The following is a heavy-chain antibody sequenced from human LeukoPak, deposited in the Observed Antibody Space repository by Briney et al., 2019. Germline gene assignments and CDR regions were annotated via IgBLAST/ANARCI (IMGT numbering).Heavy chain of an antibody. V-gene: IGHV3-30*18. Sequence: GRSLRLSCAASGFTFSSYGMHWVRQAPGKGLEWVAVISYDGSNKYYADSVKGRFTISRDNSKNTLYLQMNSLRAEDTAVYYCAKVPIAVAASGDYWGQGTLVTVSS. J-gene: IGHJ4*02. CDR1: GFTFSSYG. D-gene: IGHD6-19*01. CDR3: AKVPIAVAASGDY. CDR2: ISYDGSNK.